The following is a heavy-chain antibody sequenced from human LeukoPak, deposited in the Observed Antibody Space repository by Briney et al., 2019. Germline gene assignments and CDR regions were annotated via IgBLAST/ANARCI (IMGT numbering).Heavy chain of an antibody. CDR3: AREYCSSTSCSIFDP. J-gene: IGHJ5*02. D-gene: IGHD2-2*01. CDR1: GYTFTGYY. V-gene: IGHV1-2*02. Sequence: ASAKVSCKASGYTFTGYYMHWVRQAPGQGLEWMGWINPNSGGTNYAQKFQGRVTMTRDTSISTAYMELSRLRSDDTAVYYCAREYCSSTSCSIFDPWGQGTLVTVSS. CDR2: INPNSGGT.